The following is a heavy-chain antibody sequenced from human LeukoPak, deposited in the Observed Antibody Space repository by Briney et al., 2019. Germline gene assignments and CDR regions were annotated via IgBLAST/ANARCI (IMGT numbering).Heavy chain of an antibody. D-gene: IGHD3-10*01. V-gene: IGHV3-48*01. Sequence: GFTFSXXXXNXVRXAPGXXRXWXSYXXSSSSNLYYADSVKGRFTIYRDNAKDSLYLQMNSLRAEDTAVYYCARDPFRRITMVRDAFDIWGQGTMVTVPS. J-gene: IGHJ3*02. CDR2: XXSSSSNL. CDR3: ARDPFRRITMVRDAFDI. CDR1: GFTFSXXX.